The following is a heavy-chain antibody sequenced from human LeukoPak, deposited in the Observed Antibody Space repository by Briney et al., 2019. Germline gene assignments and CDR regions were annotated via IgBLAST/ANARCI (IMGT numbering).Heavy chain of an antibody. Sequence: GGSLRVSCAASGFTFSSYSMNWVRQAPGKGLEWVSSISSSSTYIYYADSVKGRFTISRDNAKNSLSLQMNSLRAEDTAVYYCAREALNMYYGMDVWGQGTTVTVSS. CDR2: ISSSSTYI. CDR1: GFTFSSYS. V-gene: IGHV3-21*01. D-gene: IGHD1/OR15-1a*01. J-gene: IGHJ6*02. CDR3: AREALNMYYGMDV.